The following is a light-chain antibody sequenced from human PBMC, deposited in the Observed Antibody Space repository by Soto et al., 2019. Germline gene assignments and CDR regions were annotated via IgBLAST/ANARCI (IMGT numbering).Light chain of an antibody. CDR1: SGHSSYI. J-gene: IGLJ3*02. Sequence: QSVLTQSSSASASLGSSVKLTCTLSSGHSSYIIAWHQQQPGKAPRYLMKLEGSGSYNKGSGVPDRFSGSSSGADRYLTISSLQFEDEADYYCATWDSNTRGFGGGTKLTVL. CDR3: ATWDSNTRG. V-gene: IGLV4-60*02. CDR2: LEGSGSY.